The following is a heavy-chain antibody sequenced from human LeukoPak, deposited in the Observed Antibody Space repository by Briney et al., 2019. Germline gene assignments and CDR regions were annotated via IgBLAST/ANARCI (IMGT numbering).Heavy chain of an antibody. CDR2: IYSSGST. CDR1: GGSFSGYY. Sequence: TSETLSLTCAVYGGSFSGYYWSWIRQPPGKGLEWIGYIYSSGSTNYNPSLKSRVTISIDTSENQFSLKLGSVTAADTALYYCARHYYERSDCYSFDYWGQGTLVTVSS. D-gene: IGHD2-21*01. J-gene: IGHJ4*02. V-gene: IGHV4-59*08. CDR3: ARHYYERSDCYSFDY.